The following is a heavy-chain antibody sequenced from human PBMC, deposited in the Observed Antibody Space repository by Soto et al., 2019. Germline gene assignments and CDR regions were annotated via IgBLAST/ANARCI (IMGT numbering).Heavy chain of an antibody. V-gene: IGHV1-18*01. Sequence: QVQLVQSGAEVKKPGASVKVSCKASGYTFTSHGISWVRQAPGQGLEWMGWISAYNGNTNYAQKRQGRVTMTTDTSTSTAYMELRSLRSDDTAVYYCARDPQYSGSLSGGGDAFDIWGHGTMVTVSS. CDR1: GYTFTSHG. J-gene: IGHJ3*02. CDR2: ISAYNGNT. D-gene: IGHD1-26*01. CDR3: ARDPQYSGSLSGGGDAFDI.